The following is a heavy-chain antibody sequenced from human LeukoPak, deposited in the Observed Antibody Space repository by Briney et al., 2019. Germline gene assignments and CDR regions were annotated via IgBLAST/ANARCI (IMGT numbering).Heavy chain of an antibody. Sequence: KPSETLSLTCTVSGGSISSYYWSWIRQPPGKGLEWIGYIYYSGSTNYNPSLKSRVTISVDTSKNQFSLKLSSVTAADTAVYYCARDNTLGYCSSTSCPHPGGAFDIWGQGTMVTVSS. CDR3: ARDNTLGYCSSTSCPHPGGAFDI. D-gene: IGHD2-2*01. CDR2: IYYSGST. J-gene: IGHJ3*02. V-gene: IGHV4-59*01. CDR1: GGSISSYY.